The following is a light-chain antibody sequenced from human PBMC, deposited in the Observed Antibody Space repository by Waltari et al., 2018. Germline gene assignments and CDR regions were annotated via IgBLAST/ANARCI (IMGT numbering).Light chain of an antibody. CDR2: SSY. Sequence: QSVLTQPHSASGTPGPRVTISRSGGHSNIQYNTVHWYQQLPRTAPKLLIYSSYQRPSGVPDLFSGSKSGTSASLAISGLRSEDEADYYCAAWDDSLNAWVFGGGTELTVL. J-gene: IGLJ3*02. CDR1: HSNIQYNT. V-gene: IGLV1-44*01. CDR3: AAWDDSLNAWV.